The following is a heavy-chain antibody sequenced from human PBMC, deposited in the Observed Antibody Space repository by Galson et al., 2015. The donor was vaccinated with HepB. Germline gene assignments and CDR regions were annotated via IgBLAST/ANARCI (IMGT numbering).Heavy chain of an antibody. CDR1: GYSFTDYW. D-gene: IGHD4-23*01. J-gene: IGHJ6*02. Sequence: QSGAEVKKPGESLRISCKGSGYSFTDYWIAWVRQMPGKGLEWMGIIYPGDSDTRYSPSIQGQVTISADKSTSTAYLQWNSLKASDTARYYCAGHGGKTTVVHGLDVWGQGTTVTVSS. V-gene: IGHV5-51*01. CDR2: IYPGDSDT. CDR3: AGHGGKTTVVHGLDV.